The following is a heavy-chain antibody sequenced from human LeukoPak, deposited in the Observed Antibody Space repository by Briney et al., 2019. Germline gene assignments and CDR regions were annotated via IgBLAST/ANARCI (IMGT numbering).Heavy chain of an antibody. D-gene: IGHD5-12*01. CDR1: GGSFSGYY. J-gene: IGHJ5*02. CDR3: ARGASPRRNWFDP. CDR2: INHSGST. Sequence: PSETLSLTCAVYGGSFSGYYWSWIRQPPGEGLEWIGEINHSGSTNYNPSLKSRVTISVDTSKNQFSLKLSSVTAADTAVYYCARGASPRRNWFDPWGQGTLVTVSS. V-gene: IGHV4-34*01.